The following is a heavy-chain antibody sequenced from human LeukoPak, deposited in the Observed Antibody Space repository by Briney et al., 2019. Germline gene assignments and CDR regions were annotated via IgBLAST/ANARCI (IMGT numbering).Heavy chain of an antibody. J-gene: IGHJ1*01. D-gene: IGHD6-13*01. CDR3: AKDVGIAAPSEYFQH. CDR1: GFTFDRFT. CDR2: INRRGHT. V-gene: IGHV3-NL1*01. Sequence: GGSLRLSCAASGFTFDRFTIHWVRQTPGKGLEWVSLINRRGHTFYADSVKGRFTISRDNSKNTLYLQMNSLRAEDTAVYYCAKDVGIAAPSEYFQHWGQGTLVTVSS.